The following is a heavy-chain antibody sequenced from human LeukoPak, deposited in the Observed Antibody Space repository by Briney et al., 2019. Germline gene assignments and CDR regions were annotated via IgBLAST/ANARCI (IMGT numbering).Heavy chain of an antibody. Sequence: SETLSLTCTVSGGSISSGDYYWSWIRQPPGKGLEWIGYIYYSGSTYYNPSLKSRVTISVDTSKNQFSLKLSSVTAADTAVCYCAREMRVCTSISCPSYYFDCWGQGTLDTVSS. CDR2: IYYSGST. CDR3: AREMRVCTSISCPSYYFDC. J-gene: IGHJ4*02. D-gene: IGHD2-2*01. V-gene: IGHV4-30-4*01. CDR1: GGSISSGDYY.